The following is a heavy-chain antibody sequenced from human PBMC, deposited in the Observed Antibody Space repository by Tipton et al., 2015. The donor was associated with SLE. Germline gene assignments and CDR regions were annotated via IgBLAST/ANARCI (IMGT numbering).Heavy chain of an antibody. Sequence: SLRLSCAASGFTFSIYGMHWVRQAPGKGLEWVAVIWYDGSNKYCADSVKGRFTISRDNSKNTLYLQMNSLRAEDTAVYYCAKEGSYDSSGYYYGAGMDVWGQGTTVTVSS. CDR2: IWYDGSNK. D-gene: IGHD3-22*01. V-gene: IGHV3-30*18. CDR3: AKEGSYDSSGYYYGAGMDV. CDR1: GFTFSIYG. J-gene: IGHJ6*02.